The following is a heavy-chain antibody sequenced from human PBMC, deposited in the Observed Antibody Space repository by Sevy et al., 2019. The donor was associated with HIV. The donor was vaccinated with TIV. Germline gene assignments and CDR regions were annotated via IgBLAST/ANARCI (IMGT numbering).Heavy chain of an antibody. D-gene: IGHD6-19*01. V-gene: IGHV3-7*01. J-gene: IGHJ4*02. Sequence: GGSLRLSCAASGFTFTTYWMTWVRQAPGKGLEWVANINQDGSKINYVDSVKGRFIISRDNAKNLLYLQINSLRVDDTAVYYCVTDDRPSGWLFDFWGPGAQVTVSS. CDR3: VTDDRPSGWLFDF. CDR2: INQDGSKI. CDR1: GFTFTTYW.